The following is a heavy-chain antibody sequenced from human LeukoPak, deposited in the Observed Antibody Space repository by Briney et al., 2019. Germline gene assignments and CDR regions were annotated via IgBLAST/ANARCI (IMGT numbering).Heavy chain of an antibody. J-gene: IGHJ6*03. V-gene: IGHV3-48*01. CDR3: ARDGDLDYSNYYYYYYMDV. CDR1: GFTFSSYS. Sequence: GGSLRVSCAASGFTFSSYSMNWVRQAPGEGLGWGSYISSSSSNIYYADSVKGRVTISRDNAKNSLYLQMNSRRAEYTAVYYCARDGDLDYSNYYYYYYMDVWGKGTTVTVSS. D-gene: IGHD4-11*01. CDR2: ISSSSSNI.